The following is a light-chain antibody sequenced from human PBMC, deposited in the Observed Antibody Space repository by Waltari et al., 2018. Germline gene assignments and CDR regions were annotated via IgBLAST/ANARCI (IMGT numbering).Light chain of an antibody. V-gene: IGKV3D-15*01. CDR3: LQRSDWPYS. J-gene: IGKJ2*03. CDR1: QSVSSN. Sequence: EIVMTQSPATLSLSTGERAPLSCRASQSVSSNLAWYQQKPGQAPRLIIYGASSRATGIPDRFSGSGSGTDFTLTISSLEPEDVGIYYCLQRSDWPYSFGQGTKVEIK. CDR2: GAS.